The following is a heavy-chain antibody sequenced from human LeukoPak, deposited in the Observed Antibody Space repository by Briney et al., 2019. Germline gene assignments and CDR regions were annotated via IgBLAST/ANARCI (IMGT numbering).Heavy chain of an antibody. J-gene: IGHJ3*02. V-gene: IGHV4-39*01. CDR1: GGSISSSSYY. D-gene: IGHD4-17*01. Sequence: PSETLSLTCTVSGGSISSSSYYWGWIRQPPGKGLEWIGSIYYSGSTYYNPSLKSRVTISVDTSKNQFSLKLSSVTAADTAVYYCAAEGYGDDYAFDIWGQGTMVTVSS. CDR3: AAEGYGDDYAFDI. CDR2: IYYSGST.